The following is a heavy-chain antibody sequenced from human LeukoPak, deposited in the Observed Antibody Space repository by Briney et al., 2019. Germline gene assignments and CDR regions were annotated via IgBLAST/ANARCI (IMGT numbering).Heavy chain of an antibody. Sequence: GGSLRLSCAASGFTFINYWMTWVRQAPGKGLEWVANIKQDGSERFYVDSVKGRFTISRDNAKNSLYLQMNSLRAEDTAVYYCARDPLQYSSSSLFDYWGQGTLVTVSS. V-gene: IGHV3-7*01. J-gene: IGHJ4*02. D-gene: IGHD6-6*01. CDR2: IKQDGSER. CDR1: GFTFINYW. CDR3: ARDPLQYSSSSLFDY.